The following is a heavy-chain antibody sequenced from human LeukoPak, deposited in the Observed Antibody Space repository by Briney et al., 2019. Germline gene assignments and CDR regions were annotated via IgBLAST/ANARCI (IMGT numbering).Heavy chain of an antibody. J-gene: IGHJ3*02. D-gene: IGHD6-19*01. V-gene: IGHV3-23*01. CDR3: AKPRGEEWLVGLYDAFDI. CDR1: GFTFSSYA. CDR2: ISGSDGST. Sequence: GGSLRLSCAASGFTFSSYAMSWVRQAPGKGLEWVSVISGSDGSTYCADSVKGRFTISRDNSKNTLYLQMNSLRAEDTAVFYCAKPRGEEWLVGLYDAFDIWGQGTMVTVSS.